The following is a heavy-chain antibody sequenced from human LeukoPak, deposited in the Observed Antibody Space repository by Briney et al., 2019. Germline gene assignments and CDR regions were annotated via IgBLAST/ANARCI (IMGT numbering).Heavy chain of an antibody. CDR2: ISSSGSTI. V-gene: IGHV3-48*04. CDR3: AKDDRYSSSWYSYYYYYMDV. CDR1: GFTFTTYA. Sequence: GGSLRLSCAASGFTFTTYAMNWVRQAPGKGLEWVSYISSSGSTIYYADSVKGRFTISRDNAKNSLYLQMNSLRAEDTAVYYCAKDDRYSSSWYSYYYYYMDVWGKGTTVTISS. J-gene: IGHJ6*03. D-gene: IGHD6-13*01.